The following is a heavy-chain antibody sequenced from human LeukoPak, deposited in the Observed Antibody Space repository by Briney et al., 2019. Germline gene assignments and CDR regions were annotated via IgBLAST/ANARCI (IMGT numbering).Heavy chain of an antibody. CDR3: ARDQAIAADPNWFDP. CDR1: GYTFTSYS. J-gene: IGHJ5*02. D-gene: IGHD6-13*01. CDR2: ISAYNGNT. V-gene: IGHV1-18*04. Sequence: ASVRVPCKASGYTFTSYSISWVRQAPGQGLEWMGWISAYNGNTNYAQKLQGRVTMTTDTSTSAAYMELRSLRSDDTAVYYCARDQAIAADPNWFDPWGQGTLVTVSS.